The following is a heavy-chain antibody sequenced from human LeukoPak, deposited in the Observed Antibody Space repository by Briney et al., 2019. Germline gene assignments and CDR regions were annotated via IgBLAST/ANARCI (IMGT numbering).Heavy chain of an antibody. D-gene: IGHD6-13*01. V-gene: IGHV1-18*01. CDR1: GYTFTSYG. J-gene: IGHJ5*02. CDR3: ARGLSRIYSSSWYWFDP. Sequence: GASVKVSCKASGYTFTSYGISWVRQAPGQGLEWMGWISAYNGNTNYAQKLQGRVTMTTDTSTSTAYMELRSLRSEDTAVYYCARGLSRIYSSSWYWFDPWGQGTLVTVSS. CDR2: ISAYNGNT.